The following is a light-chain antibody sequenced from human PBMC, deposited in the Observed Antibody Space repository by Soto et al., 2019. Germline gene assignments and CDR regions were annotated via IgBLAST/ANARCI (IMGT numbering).Light chain of an antibody. V-gene: IGKV3-15*01. J-gene: IGKJ1*01. CDR3: QHYNNWPWT. CDR2: DTS. Sequence: ETAISHPPTTLSVSPCETATLSFRASHSVGSTFAWYQQQPGQPPRLLLFDTSTRATGIPARFSGSGWGTEFPPTTSSLPYDDFAVYYYQHYNNWPWTVGQGTKVDI. CDR1: HSVGST.